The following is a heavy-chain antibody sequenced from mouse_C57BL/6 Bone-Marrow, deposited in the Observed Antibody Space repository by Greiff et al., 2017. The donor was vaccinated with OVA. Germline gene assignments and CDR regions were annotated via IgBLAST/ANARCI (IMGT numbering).Heavy chain of an antibody. CDR3: ARGAY. J-gene: IGHJ3*01. CDR2: IYPGDGDT. Sequence: QVQLKQSGAELVKPGASVKISCTASGYTFSTYWMNWVKQRPGKGLEWIGQIYPGDGDTNYNGKFKGKATLTADKASSPAYMQLSSLTSADSAVYVCARGAYWGRGTLVTVSS. CDR1: GYTFSTYW. V-gene: IGHV1-80*01.